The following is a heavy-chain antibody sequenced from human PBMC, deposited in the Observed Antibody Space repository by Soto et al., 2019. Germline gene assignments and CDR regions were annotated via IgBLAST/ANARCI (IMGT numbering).Heavy chain of an antibody. D-gene: IGHD6-13*01. Sequence: GASVKVSCKASGYTFTGYYMHWVRQAPGQGLEWMGWINPNSGGTNYAQKFQGWVTMTRDTSITTAYMELSRLRSDDTAVYYCAREVSSSWRTLIGYYYYGMDVWGQGTTVTVSS. J-gene: IGHJ6*02. CDR1: GYTFTGYY. V-gene: IGHV1-2*04. CDR2: INPNSGGT. CDR3: AREVSSSWRTLIGYYYYGMDV.